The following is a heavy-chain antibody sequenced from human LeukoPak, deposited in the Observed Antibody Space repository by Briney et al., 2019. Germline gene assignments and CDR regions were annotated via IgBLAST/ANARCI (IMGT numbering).Heavy chain of an antibody. CDR2: ISSSGSTI. J-gene: IGHJ2*01. CDR3: ARGGWRGLDGYFDL. D-gene: IGHD6-19*01. Sequence: GGSLRLSCAASGFTFSSYEMNWVRQAPGKGLEWVSYISSSGSTIKFADSVKGRFTISRDNAKNTLYLQMNSLRAEDMAVYYCARGGWRGLDGYFDLWGRGTLVTVSS. V-gene: IGHV3-48*03. CDR1: GFTFSSYE.